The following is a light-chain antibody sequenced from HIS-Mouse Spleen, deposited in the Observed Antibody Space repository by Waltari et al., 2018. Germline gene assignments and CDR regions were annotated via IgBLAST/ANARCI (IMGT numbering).Light chain of an antibody. V-gene: IGLV2-23*01. CDR1: SSDVGSYNL. Sequence: QSALTQPASVSGSPGQSITISCTGTSSDVGSYNLVPWYQQHPGKAPKLMIYEGSKRPSGVSDRFSGSTSGNTASLTISGLQAEDEADYYCCSYAGSSTCVFGGGTKLTVL. CDR3: CSYAGSSTCV. CDR2: EGS. J-gene: IGLJ3*02.